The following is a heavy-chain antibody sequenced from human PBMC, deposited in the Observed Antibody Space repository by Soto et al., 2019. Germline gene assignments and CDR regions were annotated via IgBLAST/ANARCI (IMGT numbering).Heavy chain of an antibody. V-gene: IGHV1-8*01. CDR3: ATMIRGLIHWLDP. CDR1: GDTFSNFD. Sequence: QVQLVQSGAEVKRPGASVKVSCKASGDTFSNFDFNWVRQATGQGPEWMGWMYPNKGQTAYARTFQGRVTMTWNSSTSTAYMELSSLTSEDTAVYYCATMIRGLIHWLDPWGQGTLVTVSS. CDR2: MYPNKGQT. J-gene: IGHJ5*02. D-gene: IGHD3-16*01.